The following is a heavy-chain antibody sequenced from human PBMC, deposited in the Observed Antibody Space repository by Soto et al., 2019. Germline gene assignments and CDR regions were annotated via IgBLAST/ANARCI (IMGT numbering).Heavy chain of an antibody. J-gene: IGHJ5*02. CDR3: ARDPRVAVAGTGWFDP. CDR1: GGTFSSYA. V-gene: IGHV1-69*13. Sequence: SVNVSCKASGGTFSSYAISWVRQAPGQGLEWMGGIIPIFGTANYAQKFQGRVTITADESTSTAYMELSSLRSEDTAVYYCARDPRVAVAGTGWFDPWGQGTLVTVSS. CDR2: IIPIFGTA. D-gene: IGHD6-19*01.